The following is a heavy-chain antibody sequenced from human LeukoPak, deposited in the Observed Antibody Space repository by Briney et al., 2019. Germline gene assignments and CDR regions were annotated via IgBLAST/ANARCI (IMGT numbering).Heavy chain of an antibody. CDR2: IRQDGGEK. D-gene: IGHD6-13*01. CDR3: WGRVSDI. J-gene: IGHJ3*02. CDR1: GFTFSSYW. Sequence: GGSLRLSCAASGFTFSSYWMSWVRQAPGKGLEWVANIRQDGGEKCYVDSVKGRFTISRDNAKNSLYLEMNSLRAEDTAVYYCWGRVSDIWGQGTMVTVSS. V-gene: IGHV3-7*01.